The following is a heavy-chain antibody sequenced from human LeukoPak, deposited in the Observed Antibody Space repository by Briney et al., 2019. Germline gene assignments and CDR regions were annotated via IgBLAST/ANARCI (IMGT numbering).Heavy chain of an antibody. D-gene: IGHD3-10*01. CDR2: IYYSGST. V-gene: IGHV4-39*07. J-gene: IGHJ6*03. CDR1: GGSISSSSYY. Sequence: SETLSLTCTVSGGSISSSSYYWGWIRQPPGKGLEWIGSIYYSGSTYYNPSLKSRVTISVDTSKNQFSLKLSSVTAADTAVYYCARAITELGFTYYYYYYMDVWGKGTTVTISS. CDR3: ARAITELGFTYYYYYYMDV.